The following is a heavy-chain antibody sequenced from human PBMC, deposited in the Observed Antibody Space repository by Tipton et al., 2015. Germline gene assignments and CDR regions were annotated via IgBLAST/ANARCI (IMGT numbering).Heavy chain of an antibody. CDR2: ISQRDGT. CDR3: ARDLEHGMDV. V-gene: IGHV4-61*01. Sequence: TLSLTCTVSGGSVSSGSYYWGWVRQTPGKGLEWIGYISQRDGTNYNPSLKSRVTISTDTSKNQFFLNLTSVTAADTAVYFCARDLEHGMDVWGQGTTVTVSS. CDR1: GGSVSSGSYY. J-gene: IGHJ6*02.